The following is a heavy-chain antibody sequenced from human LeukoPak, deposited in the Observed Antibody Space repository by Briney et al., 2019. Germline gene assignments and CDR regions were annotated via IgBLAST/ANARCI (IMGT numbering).Heavy chain of an antibody. D-gene: IGHD6-19*01. Sequence: SVKVSCKASGGTFSSYVINWVRQAPGQGLEWMGGIIPIFGTANYAQKFQGRVTITADKSTSTAYMELSSLRSEDTAVYYCARGLQENLAWLQAFSAFDIWGQGTMVTVSS. V-gene: IGHV1-69*06. CDR1: GGTFSSYV. CDR3: ARGLQENLAWLQAFSAFDI. J-gene: IGHJ3*02. CDR2: IIPIFGTA.